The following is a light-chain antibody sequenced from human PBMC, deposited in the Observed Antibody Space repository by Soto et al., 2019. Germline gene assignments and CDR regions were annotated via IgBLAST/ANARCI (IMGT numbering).Light chain of an antibody. J-gene: IGKJ4*01. CDR3: QQYESYSPLT. CDR1: QSIRNW. V-gene: IGKV1-5*01. Sequence: DIQMTQSPSILSASVGDRATITCRASQSIRNWLAWYQQKPGKAPKLLIYDAYSLESGVPSRFSGRSSGTEFTLTIAGLLAEEFATNYCQQYESYSPLTFGGGTKVEIK. CDR2: DAY.